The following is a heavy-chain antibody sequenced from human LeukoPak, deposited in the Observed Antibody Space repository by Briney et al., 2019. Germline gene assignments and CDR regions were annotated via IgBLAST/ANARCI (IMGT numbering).Heavy chain of an antibody. V-gene: IGHV4-30-2*01. CDR1: GGSISSGGYY. D-gene: IGHD2-2*01. Sequence: SQTLSLTCTVSGGSISSGGYYWSWIRQPPGKGLEWIGYIYHSGSTYYNPSLKSRVTISVDRSKNQFSLKLSSVTAADTAVYYCARDREYQLLWEGFDPWGQGTLVTVSP. J-gene: IGHJ5*02. CDR3: ARDREYQLLWEGFDP. CDR2: IYHSGST.